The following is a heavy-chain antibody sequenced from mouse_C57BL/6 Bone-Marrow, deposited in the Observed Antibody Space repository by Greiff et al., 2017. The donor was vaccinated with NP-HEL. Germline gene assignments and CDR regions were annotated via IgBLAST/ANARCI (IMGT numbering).Heavy chain of an antibody. V-gene: IGHV5-4*03. Sequence: EVKLMESGGGLVKPGGSLKLSCAASGFTFSSYAMSWVRQTPEKRLEWVATISDGGSYTYYPDNVKGRFTISRDNAKNNLYLQMSHLKSEDTAMYYCARRGYDYDVGSDYWGQGTTLTVSS. J-gene: IGHJ2*01. D-gene: IGHD2-4*01. CDR2: ISDGGSYT. CDR3: ARRGYDYDVGSDY. CDR1: GFTFSSYA.